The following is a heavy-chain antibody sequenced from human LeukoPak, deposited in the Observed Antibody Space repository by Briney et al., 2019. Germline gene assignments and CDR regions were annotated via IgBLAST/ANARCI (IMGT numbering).Heavy chain of an antibody. V-gene: IGHV3-30*02. CDR1: RFTFSSYG. J-gene: IGHJ5*02. CDR3: ARGRYSSSWYSVLRT. Sequence: AGGSLRLSCAASRFTFSSYGMHWVRQAPGKGLEWVAFIQYDGSNKYYADSVKGRFTISRDNSKNTLYLQMNSLRSEDTAVYYCARGRYSSSWYSVLRTWGQGTLVTVSS. D-gene: IGHD6-13*01. CDR2: IQYDGSNK.